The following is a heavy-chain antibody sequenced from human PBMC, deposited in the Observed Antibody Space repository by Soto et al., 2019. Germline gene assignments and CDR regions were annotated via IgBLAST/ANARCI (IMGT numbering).Heavy chain of an antibody. CDR3: ARLQYSGYTDVDY. CDR1: EYYFSNYW. Sequence: PGESLKISCEGSEYYFSNYWIGWVRQMPGKGLEWMGIIYPDDSDTRYDPSFEGQVAISADKSINTAYLQWSSLKASDTATYYCARLQYSGYTDVDYWGQGTLVTVSS. CDR2: IYPDDSDT. J-gene: IGHJ4*02. D-gene: IGHD5-12*01. V-gene: IGHV5-51*01.